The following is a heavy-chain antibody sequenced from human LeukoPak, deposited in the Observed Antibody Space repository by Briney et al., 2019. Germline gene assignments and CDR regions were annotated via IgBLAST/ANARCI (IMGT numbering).Heavy chain of an antibody. CDR1: GFTFSSYW. D-gene: IGHD3-16*01. V-gene: IGHV3-7*01. Sequence: PGGSLRLSCAASGFTFSSYWMIWVRQAPGKGLEWVANIKQDGSEKYYVDSVKGRFTISRDNAKNSLYLQMNSLRAEDTAVYYCAKVGGGYIVDYWGQGTLVTVSS. CDR2: IKQDGSEK. J-gene: IGHJ4*02. CDR3: AKVGGGYIVDY.